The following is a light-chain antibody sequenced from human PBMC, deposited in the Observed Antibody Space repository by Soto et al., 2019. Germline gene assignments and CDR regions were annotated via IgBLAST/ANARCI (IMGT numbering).Light chain of an antibody. V-gene: IGLV2-14*01. J-gene: IGLJ2*01. CDR2: EVS. CDR3: SSYTSTNIVV. CDR1: SSDVGGYNY. Sequence: QSALTQPPSASGSPGQSVTISCTGTSSDVGGYNYVSWYQQYPGKAPQLLIYEVSDRPSGVSKRFSGSKSGSTASLTISGLQAEDEADYYCSSYTSTNIVVFGGGTKLTVL.